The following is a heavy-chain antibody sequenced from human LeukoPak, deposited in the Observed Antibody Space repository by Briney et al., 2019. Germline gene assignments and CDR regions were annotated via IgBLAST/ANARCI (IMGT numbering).Heavy chain of an antibody. J-gene: IGHJ5*02. CDR2: LTNISHSI. V-gene: IGHV3-11*04. CDR3: ARSGGPDTDHQLRPNWFDP. D-gene: IGHD2-15*01. CDR1: GFTLSDYH. Sequence: GGSLRLSCAASGFTLSDYHMSWIRQAPGKGLEWLSSLTNISHSIYYAGAVRGRFTISRDNAKNSLYLQMNSLRGEDTAVYYCARSGGPDTDHQLRPNWFDPWGQGTLVTVSS.